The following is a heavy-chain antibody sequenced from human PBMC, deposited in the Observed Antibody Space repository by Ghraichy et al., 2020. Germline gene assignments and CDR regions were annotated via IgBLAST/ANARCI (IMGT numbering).Heavy chain of an antibody. CDR2: TYYRSKWYN. D-gene: IGHD3-22*01. CDR3: ARDPGVYSSGYPGFFDL. J-gene: IGHJ2*01. Sequence: SQTLSLTCAISGDSVSSNTAAWNWIRQSPSRGLEWLGRTYYRSKWYNDYAVSVKSRITINPDTSKNQFSLQLNSVTPEDTAVYYCARDPGVYSSGYPGFFDLWGRGTLVTVSS. V-gene: IGHV6-1*01. CDR1: GDSVSSNTAA.